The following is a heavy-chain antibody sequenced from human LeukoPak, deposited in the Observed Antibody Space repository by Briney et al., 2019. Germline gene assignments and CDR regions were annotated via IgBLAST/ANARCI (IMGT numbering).Heavy chain of an antibody. CDR1: DGSISTYY. V-gene: IGHV4-4*07. CDR3: AREFRDSGSGVSFYYYYMDV. Sequence: PSETLSLTCDVSDGSISTYYWSWLRQPAGKGLEWIGRIYPSGNTYYKSSLKSRVTMSIDTSKNHISLKLTSVTAADTAVYYCAREFRDSGSGVSFYYYYMDVWGKGTTVTISS. CDR2: IYPSGNT. D-gene: IGHD3-10*01. J-gene: IGHJ6*03.